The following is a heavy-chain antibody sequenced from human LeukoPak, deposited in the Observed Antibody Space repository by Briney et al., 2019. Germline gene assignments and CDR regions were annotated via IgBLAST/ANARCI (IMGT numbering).Heavy chain of an antibody. D-gene: IGHD6-6*01. CDR3: ARSRSVAARPFISVY. CDR1: VFTFSDYY. Sequence: GGSLRLSCAASVFTFSDYYMSWIRQARGKGLEGVSYISSSGSPIYYADSVKGRFPISRDNAKNSLYLQMNSLRDEGTAVYYCARSRSVAARPFISVYWGQGTLVTVSS. CDR2: ISSSGSPI. V-gene: IGHV3-11*01. J-gene: IGHJ4*02.